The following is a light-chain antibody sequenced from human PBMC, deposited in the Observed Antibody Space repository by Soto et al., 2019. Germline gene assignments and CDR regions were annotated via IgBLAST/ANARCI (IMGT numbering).Light chain of an antibody. CDR3: QQYGSSLFT. Sequence: EIVLTQSPGTLSLSPGERATLSCRASQSVSSSYLAWYQQKPGQAPRLLIYGTSSRATGIPDRFGGSRSGTDFTLTISRLEPEDFAVDYCQQYGSSLFTFGPGTKVDIK. V-gene: IGKV3-20*01. CDR1: QSVSSSY. CDR2: GTS. J-gene: IGKJ3*01.